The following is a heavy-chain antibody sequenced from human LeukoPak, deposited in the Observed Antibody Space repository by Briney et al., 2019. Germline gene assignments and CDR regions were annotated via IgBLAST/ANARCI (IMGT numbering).Heavy chain of an antibody. J-gene: IGHJ4*02. Sequence: PGGSLRLSCAASGFTFSSYAMSWVRQAPGKGLEWVSAISGSGGYTYYADSVKGRVTISRDNSENTLYLQMNSLRAEGTAVYYCAKVDSGSYYYFDYWGQGTLVTVSS. CDR2: ISGSGGYT. CDR1: GFTFSSYA. V-gene: IGHV3-23*01. D-gene: IGHD1-26*01. CDR3: AKVDSGSYYYFDY.